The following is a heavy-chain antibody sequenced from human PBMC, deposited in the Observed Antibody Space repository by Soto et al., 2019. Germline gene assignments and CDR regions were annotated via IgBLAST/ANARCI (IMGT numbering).Heavy chain of an antibody. CDR2: ITNDGTTT. Sequence: EVQLVESGGGLVQPGGSLRLSCAGSGFTFSNYWMHWSRQAPGKGLVWVSRITNDGTTTNYADSVKGRFTISRDKTESTLYLQMNSLRGEDTAVYYCARSQYYDMAVWGQGTTVIVSS. CDR1: GFTFSNYW. D-gene: IGHD4-4*01. V-gene: IGHV3-74*01. CDR3: ARSQYYDMAV. J-gene: IGHJ6*02.